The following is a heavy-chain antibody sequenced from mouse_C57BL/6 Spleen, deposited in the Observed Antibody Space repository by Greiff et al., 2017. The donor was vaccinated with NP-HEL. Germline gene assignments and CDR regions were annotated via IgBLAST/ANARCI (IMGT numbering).Heavy chain of an antibody. CDR3: ASITTVVASGAMDY. V-gene: IGHV1-74*01. J-gene: IGHJ4*01. CDR2: IHPSDSDT. Sequence: VQLKQPGAELVKPGASVKVSCKASGYTFTSYWMHWVKQRPGQGLEWIGRIHPSDSDTNSNQKFKGKATLTVDKSSSTAYMQLSSLTSEDSAVYYCASITTVVASGAMDYWGQGTSVTVSS. D-gene: IGHD1-1*01. CDR1: GYTFTSYW.